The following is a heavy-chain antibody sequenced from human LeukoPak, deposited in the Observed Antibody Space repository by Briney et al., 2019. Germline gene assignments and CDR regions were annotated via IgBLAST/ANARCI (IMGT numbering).Heavy chain of an antibody. J-gene: IGHJ4*02. Sequence: GESLKISCKGSGYSFTSYWIGWVRQLPGKGLEWMGIIYPGDSDTRYSPSFQGQVTISADESISTAYLQWSSLKASDTAMYYCARRSSGYYYDYYCFDYWGQGTLVTVSS. CDR2: IYPGDSDT. CDR1: GYSFTSYW. CDR3: ARRSSGYYYDYYCFDY. D-gene: IGHD3-22*01. V-gene: IGHV5-51*01.